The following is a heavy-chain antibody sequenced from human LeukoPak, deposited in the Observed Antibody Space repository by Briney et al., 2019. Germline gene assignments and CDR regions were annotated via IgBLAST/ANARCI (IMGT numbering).Heavy chain of an antibody. CDR3: ARGRVTGTTRLYYFDY. D-gene: IGHD1-20*01. CDR1: GGTFSSYA. Sequence: GSSVNVSCKASGGTFSSYAISWVRQAPGQGLEWMGRIIPILGIANYAQKFQGRVTITADKSTSTAYMELSSLRSEDTAVYYCARGRVTGTTRLYYFDYWGQGTLVTVSS. J-gene: IGHJ4*02. CDR2: IIPILGIA. V-gene: IGHV1-69*04.